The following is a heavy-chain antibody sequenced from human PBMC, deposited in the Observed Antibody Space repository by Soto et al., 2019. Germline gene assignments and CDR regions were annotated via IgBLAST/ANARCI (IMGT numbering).Heavy chain of an antibody. Sequence: NPSETLSLTCTVSGGSITSDYWSWIRQPPGKGLEWIGCIYYSGSTNYNPSLKSRVTMSVDTSKNQFSLKLNSATAADTALYFCARVLGPIGARPKGWFDPWGQGALVTVSS. CDR1: GGSITSDY. V-gene: IGHV4-59*01. J-gene: IGHJ5*02. D-gene: IGHD6-6*01. CDR2: IYYSGST. CDR3: ARVLGPIGARPKGWFDP.